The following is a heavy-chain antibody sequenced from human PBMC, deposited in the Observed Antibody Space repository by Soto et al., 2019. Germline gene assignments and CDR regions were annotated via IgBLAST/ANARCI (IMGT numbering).Heavy chain of an antibody. Sequence: SETLSLTCTVSGGSISSGGYYWSWIRQHPGKGLEWIGYIYYSGSTYYNPSLKSRVTISVDTSKNQFSLKLSSVTAADTAVYYCARTSSEGDSYGMDVWGQGTTVTVSS. CDR2: IYYSGST. CDR3: ARTSSEGDSYGMDV. J-gene: IGHJ6*02. D-gene: IGHD6-6*01. V-gene: IGHV4-31*03. CDR1: GGSISSGGYY.